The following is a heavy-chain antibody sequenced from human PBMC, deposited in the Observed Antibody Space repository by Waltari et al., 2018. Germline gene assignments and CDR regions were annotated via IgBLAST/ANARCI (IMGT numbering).Heavy chain of an antibody. D-gene: IGHD3-10*01. CDR2: IYSGGST. J-gene: IGHJ6*02. CDR3: ARDSMVRGVIIRDYYYYGMDV. Sequence: GLEWVSVIYSGGSTYYADSVKGRFTISRDNSKNTLYLQMNSLRAEDTAVYYCARDSMVRGVIIRDYYYYGMDVWGQGTTVTVSS. V-gene: IGHV3-53*05.